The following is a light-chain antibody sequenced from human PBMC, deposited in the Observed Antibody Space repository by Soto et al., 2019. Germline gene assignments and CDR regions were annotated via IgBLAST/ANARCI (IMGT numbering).Light chain of an antibody. CDR3: QQYNDWPLT. J-gene: IGKJ4*01. CDR1: QSVNNN. V-gene: IGKV3-15*01. CDR2: HAS. Sequence: EIVMTQSPATLSVSPGERATLSCRASQSVNNNLAWYQQKPGQVPRLLIYHASTGATGIPARFSGSGSGTELTLTISSVQSEDFAVYYCQQYNDWPLTFGGGTEVEIK.